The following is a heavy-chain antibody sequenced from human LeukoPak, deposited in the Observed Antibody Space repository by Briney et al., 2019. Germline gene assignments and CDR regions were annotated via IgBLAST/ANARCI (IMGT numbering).Heavy chain of an antibody. J-gene: IGHJ4*02. CDR2: ISGSGGST. CDR3: AKDAGLCEYSSSYFDY. V-gene: IGHV3-23*01. D-gene: IGHD6-6*01. Sequence: PGGSLRLSCAAAGFTFSNYAMTWVRQAPGKGLEWVSSISGSGGSTYYADSVKGRFTISRDNSKNTLYLQMNSLRAEDTAVYYCAKDAGLCEYSSSYFDYWGQGTLVTVSS. CDR1: GFTFSNYA.